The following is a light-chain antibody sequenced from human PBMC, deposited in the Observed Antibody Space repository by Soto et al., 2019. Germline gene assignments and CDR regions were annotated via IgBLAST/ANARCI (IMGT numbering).Light chain of an antibody. V-gene: IGLV2-14*03. CDR1: SSDIGSYNY. CDR3: FSYTTSNTYV. CDR2: DVS. J-gene: IGLJ1*01. Sequence: QPALTQPASVSGSPGQSITISCTGTSSDIGSYNYVSWYQHHPGKVPQLMIYDVSNRPSGVSNRFSGSKSGNTASLTISGLQAEDEADYYCFSYTTSNTYVFGTGTKVTVL.